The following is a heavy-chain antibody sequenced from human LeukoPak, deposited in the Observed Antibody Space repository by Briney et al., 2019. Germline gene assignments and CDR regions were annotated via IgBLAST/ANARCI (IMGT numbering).Heavy chain of an antibody. CDR3: ARLINSLSGYVYYFDY. J-gene: IGHJ4*02. D-gene: IGHD3-22*01. V-gene: IGHV4-34*01. CDR1: GGSFSGYY. Sequence: PSETLSLTCAVYGGSFSGYYWSWIRQPPGKGLEWIGEINHSGSTNYNPSLKSRVTISVDTSKNQFSLKLSSVTAADTAVYYCARLINSLSGYVYYFDYWGQGTLVTVSS. CDR2: INHSGST.